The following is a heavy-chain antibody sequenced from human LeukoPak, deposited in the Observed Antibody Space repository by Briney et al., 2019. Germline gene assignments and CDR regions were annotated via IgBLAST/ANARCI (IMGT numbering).Heavy chain of an antibody. J-gene: IGHJ5*02. CDR2: INHSGST. V-gene: IGHV4-34*01. CDR3: ARTRLAYYYGSGSPCTGWFDP. CDR1: GGSFSGYY. D-gene: IGHD3-10*01. Sequence: SETLSLTCAVYGGSFSGYYWGWIRQPPGKGLEWIGEINHSGSTNYNPSLKSRVTISIDTSKNQFSLKLSSVTAADTAVYYCARTRLAYYYGSGSPCTGWFDPWGQGTLVTVSS.